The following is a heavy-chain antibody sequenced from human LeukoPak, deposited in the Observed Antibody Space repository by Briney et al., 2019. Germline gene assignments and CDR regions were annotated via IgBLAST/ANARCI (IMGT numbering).Heavy chain of an antibody. Sequence: SETLSLTCTVSGGSISSYYWSWIRQPPGKGLEWIGYIHFSGSTNYNPSLKSRVTVSDDKSKNQFSLKLSSVTAADTAVYYCATEDDYYYYMDVWGKGTTVTVSS. CDR3: ATEDDYYYYMDV. CDR2: IHFSGST. V-gene: IGHV4-59*12. CDR1: GGSISSYY. J-gene: IGHJ6*03.